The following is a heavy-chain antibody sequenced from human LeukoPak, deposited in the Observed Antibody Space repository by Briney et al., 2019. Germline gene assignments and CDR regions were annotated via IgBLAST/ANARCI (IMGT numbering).Heavy chain of an antibody. D-gene: IGHD3-22*01. CDR2: ITGSGSYT. J-gene: IGHJ4*02. CDR3: ATSDSRGYYFSYY. CDR1: GFTFSGYS. V-gene: IGHV3-21*01. Sequence: GGSLRLSCAASGFTFSGYSMNWVRQAPGEGLEWVSSITGSGSYTYYADSVKGRFTISRDSAKNSLYLQMNSLRAEDTAVYYCATSDSRGYYFSYYWGQGTLVTVSS.